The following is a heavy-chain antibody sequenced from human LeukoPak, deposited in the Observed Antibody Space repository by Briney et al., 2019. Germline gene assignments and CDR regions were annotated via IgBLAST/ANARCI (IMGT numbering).Heavy chain of an antibody. V-gene: IGHV3-53*01. J-gene: IGHJ4*02. D-gene: IGHD5-24*01. CDR2: IHSNGGT. Sequence: GGSLRLSCAASGFTVSSNYMSWVRQAPGKGLQWVSVIHSNGGTDYADSVKGRFTISRDNSKNTLYLQINGLRVEDTAVYYCAKGGWLDNWGQGILVTVSS. CDR1: GFTVSSNY. CDR3: AKGGWLDN.